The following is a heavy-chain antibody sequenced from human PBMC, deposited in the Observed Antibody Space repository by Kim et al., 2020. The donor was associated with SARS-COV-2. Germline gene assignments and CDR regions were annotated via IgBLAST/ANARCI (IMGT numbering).Heavy chain of an antibody. CDR3: ARAKSYDFWSGYSNGPYYYYGMDV. Sequence: GGSLRLSCAASGFTFSSYSMNWVRQAPGKGLEWVSSISSSSSYIYYADSVKGRFTISSDNAKNSLYLQMNSLRAEDTAVYYCARAKSYDFWSGYSNGPYYYYGMDVWGQGTTVTVSS. V-gene: IGHV3-21*01. CDR1: GFTFSSYS. J-gene: IGHJ6*02. CDR2: ISSSSSYI. D-gene: IGHD3-3*01.